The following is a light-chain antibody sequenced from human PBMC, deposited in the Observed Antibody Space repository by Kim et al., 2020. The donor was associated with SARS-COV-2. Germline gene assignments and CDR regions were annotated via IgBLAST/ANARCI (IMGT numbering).Light chain of an antibody. CDR3: QVWDLYSMF. CDR2: YDP. Sequence: VAPGETASITRGGVIIGSKSVHWYQQRPGQAPVLVIYYDPDRPSGIPERFSGSNSGDTATLTISRVEAEDEADYFCQVWDLYSMFFGGGTQLTVL. CDR1: IIGSKS. J-gene: IGLJ2*01. V-gene: IGLV3-21*04.